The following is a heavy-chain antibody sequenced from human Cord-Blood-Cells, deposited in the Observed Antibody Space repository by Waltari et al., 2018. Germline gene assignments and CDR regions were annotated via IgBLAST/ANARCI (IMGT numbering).Heavy chain of an antibody. D-gene: IGHD1-7*01. J-gene: IGHJ4*02. CDR2: IYYSGST. CDR3: ARRERSGTIDY. V-gene: IGHV4-39*01. CDR1: GGSISSSSYY. Sequence: QLQLQESGPGLVKPSETLSLTCTVSGGSISSSSYYWGWIRQPPGKGLEWIGSIYYSGSTYYNPSLKSRVTISVDTSKNHFSLKLSSVTAADTAVYYCARRERSGTIDYWGQGTLVTVSS.